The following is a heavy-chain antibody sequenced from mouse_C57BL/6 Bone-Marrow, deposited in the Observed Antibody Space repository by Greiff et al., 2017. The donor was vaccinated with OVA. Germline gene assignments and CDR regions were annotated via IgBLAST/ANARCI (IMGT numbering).Heavy chain of an antibody. CDR3: TTSFNGNYFFGY. CDR2: IDPENGDT. J-gene: IGHJ2*01. V-gene: IGHV14-4*01. D-gene: IGHD2-1*01. CDR1: GFNITDDY. Sequence: EVKLMESGAELVRPGASVKLSCTASGFNITDDYMNWVKQRPEQGLEWIGWIDPENGDTEYASKFQGKATITADTSSNTAYLQLSSLTSDDTAVYYSTTSFNGNYFFGYWGQGTTLTVSS.